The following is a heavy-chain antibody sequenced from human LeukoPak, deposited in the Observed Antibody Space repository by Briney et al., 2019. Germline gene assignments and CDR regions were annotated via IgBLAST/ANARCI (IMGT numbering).Heavy chain of an antibody. CDR2: IYVGGTT. CDR1: ALTVSSNC. CDR3: ARGAAAGRGPAGY. V-gene: IGHV3-66*01. D-gene: IGHD6-13*01. Sequence: GRSLRLSRVASALTVSSNCMTSVRQAPGTGLECVSVIYVGGTTYYADSVKDRFTTSRDNSKNTLYLQMNSLRDEDTAVYYCARGAAAGRGPAGYWGQGTLVTVSS. J-gene: IGHJ4*02.